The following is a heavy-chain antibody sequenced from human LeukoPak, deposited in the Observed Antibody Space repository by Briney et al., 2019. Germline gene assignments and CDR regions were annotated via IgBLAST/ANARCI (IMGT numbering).Heavy chain of an antibody. D-gene: IGHD3-3*01. CDR3: ARGRYDFWSGYYYYMDV. J-gene: IGHJ6*03. Sequence: PSETLSVNCTVSGGSISSYYWSWIRQPPGKGLEWIGYIDYSGSTNYNPSLKSRVTISVDTSKNQFSLKLSSVTAADTAVYYCARGRYDFWSGYYYYMDVWGKGTTVTVSS. CDR1: GGSISSYY. CDR2: IDYSGST. V-gene: IGHV4-59*01.